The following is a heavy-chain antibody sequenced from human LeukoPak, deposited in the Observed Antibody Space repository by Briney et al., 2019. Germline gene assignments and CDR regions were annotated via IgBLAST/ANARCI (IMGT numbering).Heavy chain of an antibody. D-gene: IGHD4-11*01. CDR3: ARRLLRSMTNLDY. Sequence: PSETLSLTCTVSGGSVSSGSYYWSWIRQPPGKGLEWIGEINHSGSTNYNPSLKSRVTISVDTSKNQFSLKLSSVTAADTAVYYCARRLLRSMTNLDYWGQGTLVTVSS. CDR1: GGSVSSGSYY. CDR2: INHSGST. V-gene: IGHV4-39*07. J-gene: IGHJ4*02.